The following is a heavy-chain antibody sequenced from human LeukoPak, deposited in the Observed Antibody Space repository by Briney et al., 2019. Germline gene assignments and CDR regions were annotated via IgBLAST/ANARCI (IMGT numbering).Heavy chain of an antibody. CDR2: FSDTGDIR. Sequence: GGSLRLSCAASVYTPKTQAISCVREAPGKGREWVAAFSDTGDIRYSANSVKGRFAISRDNSKNTAFLQMYSLRAEDTALYYCVKGGLRSGYSFEDWGQGTLVSVSS. CDR1: VYTPKTQA. V-gene: IGHV3-23*01. J-gene: IGHJ4*02. CDR3: VKGGLRSGYSFED. D-gene: IGHD3-9*01.